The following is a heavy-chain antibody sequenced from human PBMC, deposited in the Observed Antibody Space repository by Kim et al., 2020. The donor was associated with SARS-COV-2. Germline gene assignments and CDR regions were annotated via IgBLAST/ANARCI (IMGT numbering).Heavy chain of an antibody. CDR2: IYYSGST. J-gene: IGHJ3*02. Sequence: SETLSLTCTVSGGSISSGGYYWSWIRQHPGNGLEWIGYIYYSGSTYYNPSLKSRVTISVDTSKNQFSLKLSSVTAADTAVYYCARDQDYYDSSGYYSDAFDIWGQGTMVTVSS. V-gene: IGHV4-31*03. CDR3: ARDQDYYDSSGYYSDAFDI. D-gene: IGHD3-22*01. CDR1: GGSISSGGYY.